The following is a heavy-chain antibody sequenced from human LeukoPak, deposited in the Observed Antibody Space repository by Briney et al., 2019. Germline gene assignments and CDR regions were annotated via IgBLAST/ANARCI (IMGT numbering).Heavy chain of an antibody. CDR1: GFTFSNAW. Sequence: GGSLRLSCAASGFTFSNAWMSWVRQAPGKGLEWVGRIKSKTDGGTTDYAAPAKGRFTISRDDSKNTLYLQMNSLKTEDTAVYYCTACTSCYANYYYYYGMDVWGQGTTVTVSS. J-gene: IGHJ6*02. D-gene: IGHD2-2*01. CDR3: TACTSCYANYYYYYGMDV. CDR2: IKSKTDGGTT. V-gene: IGHV3-15*01.